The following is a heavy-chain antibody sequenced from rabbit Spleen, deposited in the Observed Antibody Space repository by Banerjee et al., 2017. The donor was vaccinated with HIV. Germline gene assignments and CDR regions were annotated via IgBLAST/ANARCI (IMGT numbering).Heavy chain of an antibody. CDR2: IYVGSSGST. Sequence: QEQLVESGGGLVQPEGSLTLTCKASGFDFSNYGVSWVRQAPEKGLEWIACIYVGSSGSTYYATWAKGRFTISKTSSTTVTLQMTSLTAADTATYFCAKTYGSGSGYWYFNLWGQGTLVTVS. CDR1: GFDFSNYG. V-gene: IGHV1S45*01. D-gene: IGHD1-1*01. J-gene: IGHJ4*01. CDR3: AKTYGSGSGYWYFNL.